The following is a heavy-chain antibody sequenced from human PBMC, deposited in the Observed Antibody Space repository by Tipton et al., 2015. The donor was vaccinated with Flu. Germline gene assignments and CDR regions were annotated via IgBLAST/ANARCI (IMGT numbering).Heavy chain of an antibody. CDR1: GGSISSPYY. D-gene: IGHD4-11*01. CDR3: ASATTVTTSGMDV. CDR2: VSYNGNT. Sequence: LRLSCIVSGGSISSPYYWGWIRQPPGKGLEWIGTVSYNGNTYYNPSLKSRVIVSADTSRVHFSLMLTSVTAADTAVYYCASATTVTTSGMDVWGQGTTVTVSS. V-gene: IGHV4-39*07. J-gene: IGHJ6*02.